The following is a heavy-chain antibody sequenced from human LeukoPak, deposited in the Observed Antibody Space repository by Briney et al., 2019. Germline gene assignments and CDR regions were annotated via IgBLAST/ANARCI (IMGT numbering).Heavy chain of an antibody. V-gene: IGHV1-46*01. CDR3: ARDSFGSSRPSDY. Sequence: ASVKVSCKVSGYTLTELSMHWVRQAPGQGLEWMGIINPSGGSTSYAQKFQGRVTMTRDTSASTAFLELTSLRSEDTAVYYCARDSFGSSRPSDYWGQGTLVTVSS. CDR1: GYTLTELS. D-gene: IGHD1-14*01. J-gene: IGHJ4*02. CDR2: INPSGGST.